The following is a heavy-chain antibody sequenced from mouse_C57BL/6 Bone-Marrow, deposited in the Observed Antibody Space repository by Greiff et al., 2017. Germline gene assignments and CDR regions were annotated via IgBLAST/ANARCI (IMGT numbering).Heavy chain of an antibody. CDR3: ARFTTVAYWYFDV. V-gene: IGHV1-26*01. J-gene: IGHJ1*03. CDR2: INPNNGGT. Sequence: VQLQQSGPELVKPGASVKISCTASGYTFTDYYMNWVKQSPGKSLEWIGDINPNNGGTSYNQKFKGKATLTVDKSSSTAYMELRSLTSEDSAVYYCARFTTVAYWYFDVWGTGTTVTVSS. CDR1: GYTFTDYY. D-gene: IGHD1-1*01.